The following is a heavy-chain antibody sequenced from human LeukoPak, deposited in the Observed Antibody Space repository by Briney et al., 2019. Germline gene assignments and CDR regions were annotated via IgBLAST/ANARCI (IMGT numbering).Heavy chain of an antibody. CDR3: ARVHYDILTGYYIRYYFDY. Sequence: SETLSLTCAVYGGSFSGYYWSWIRQPPGKGLEWIGEINHSGSTNYNPSLQSRITISVDTSKNQFSLKLSSVTAADTAVYYCARVHYDILTGYYIRYYFDYWGQGTLVTVSS. V-gene: IGHV4-34*01. D-gene: IGHD3-9*01. CDR2: INHSGST. CDR1: GGSFSGYY. J-gene: IGHJ4*02.